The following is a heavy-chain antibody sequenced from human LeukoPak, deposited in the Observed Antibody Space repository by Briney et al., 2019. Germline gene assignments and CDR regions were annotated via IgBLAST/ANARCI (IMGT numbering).Heavy chain of an antibody. CDR1: GGSFSGYY. D-gene: IGHD2-2*01. CDR3: ARLGGFSPRGRGSRSSTRRLPGDDAFDI. V-gene: IGHV4-34*01. Sequence: PSETLSLTCAVYGGSFSGYYWSWIRQPPGKGLEWIGEINHSGSTNYNPSLKSRVTISVDTSKNQFSLKLSSVTAADTAVYYCARLGGFSPRGRGSRSSTRRLPGDDAFDIWGQGTMVTVSS. J-gene: IGHJ3*02. CDR2: INHSGST.